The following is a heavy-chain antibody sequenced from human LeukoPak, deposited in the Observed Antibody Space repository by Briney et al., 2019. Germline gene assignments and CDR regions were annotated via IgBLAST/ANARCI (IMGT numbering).Heavy chain of an antibody. CDR1: GYIFGSYG. J-gene: IGHJ3*02. V-gene: IGHV1-18*01. CDR3: ARSLAATSSFDI. Sequence: GASVKVSCKASGYIFGSYGIAWVRPAPGQGFEWLGWINTDEDETAYSDKFRGRVSMTTDTPTTTATMELRGLASDDTAVYYCARSLAATSSFDIWGQGTWVTVS. CDR2: INTDEDET. D-gene: IGHD2-2*01.